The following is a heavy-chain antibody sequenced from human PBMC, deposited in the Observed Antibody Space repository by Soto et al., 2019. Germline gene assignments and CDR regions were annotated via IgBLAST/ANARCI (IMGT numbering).Heavy chain of an antibody. Sequence: SGGSLRLSCAASGFTFSNAWMNWVRQAPGKGLEWVGRIKSKTDGGTTDYAAPVKGRFTISRDDSKNTLYLQMNSLKTEDTAVYYCTIDYDFWSGTPFDYWGQGTLVTVSS. J-gene: IGHJ4*02. V-gene: IGHV3-15*07. CDR3: TIDYDFWSGTPFDY. CDR1: GFTFSNAW. CDR2: IKSKTDGGTT. D-gene: IGHD3-3*01.